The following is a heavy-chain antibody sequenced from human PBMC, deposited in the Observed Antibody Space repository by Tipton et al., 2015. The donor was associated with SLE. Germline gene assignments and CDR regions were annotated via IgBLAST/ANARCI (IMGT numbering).Heavy chain of an antibody. D-gene: IGHD5-18*01. CDR1: GGSISSSSYY. Sequence: TLSLTCTVSGGSISSSSYYWGWIRQPPGKGLEWIGEINHSGSTNYNPSLKSRVTISVDTSKKQFSLKLSSVTAADTAVYYCARGGTAINYWGQGTLVTVSS. CDR2: INHSGST. V-gene: IGHV4-39*07. CDR3: ARGGTAINY. J-gene: IGHJ4*02.